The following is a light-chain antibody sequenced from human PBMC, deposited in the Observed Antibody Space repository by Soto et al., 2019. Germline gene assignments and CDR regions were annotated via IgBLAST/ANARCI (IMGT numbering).Light chain of an antibody. CDR1: SSDVGGYNY. J-gene: IGLJ1*01. CDR3: CSHAGTYIYV. CDR2: DVS. Sequence: QSALNQPRSVSGSPGQSVTISCTGTSSDVGGYNYVSWYQQHPGKAPKLMIYDVSKRPSGVPDRFSGFKSGNTASLTISGLQAEDEADYSCCSHAGTYIYVFGTGTKLTVL. V-gene: IGLV2-11*01.